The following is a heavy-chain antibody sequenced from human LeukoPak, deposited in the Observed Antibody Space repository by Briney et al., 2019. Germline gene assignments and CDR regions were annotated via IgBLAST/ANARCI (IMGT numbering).Heavy chain of an antibody. J-gene: IGHJ4*02. V-gene: IGHV3-33*08. CDR2: IWYDGSNK. D-gene: IGHD3-22*01. CDR1: GFSFSSYE. CDR3: ARSSMITVAGAFGY. Sequence: PGGSLRLSCAASGFSFSSYEMNWVRQAPGKGLEWVADIWYDGSNKYYADSVKGRFTISRDNSKNTLYLQMNSLRAEDTAVYYCARSSMITVAGAFGYWGQGTLVTVCS.